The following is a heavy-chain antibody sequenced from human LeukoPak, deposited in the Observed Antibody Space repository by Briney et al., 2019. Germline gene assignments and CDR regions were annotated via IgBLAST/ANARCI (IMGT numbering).Heavy chain of an antibody. CDR1: GGSISSHY. J-gene: IGHJ4*02. Sequence: SETLSLTCTVSGGSISSHYWSWIRQPPGKGLEWIGYIYYSGSTNYNPSLKSRVTISVDTSKNQFSLKLSSVTAADTAVYYCARDSGGGWGQGTLVTVSS. V-gene: IGHV4-59*11. CDR3: ARDSGGG. CDR2: IYYSGST. D-gene: IGHD3-10*01.